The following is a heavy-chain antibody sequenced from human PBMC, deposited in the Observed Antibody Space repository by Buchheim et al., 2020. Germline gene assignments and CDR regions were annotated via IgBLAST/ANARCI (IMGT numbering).Heavy chain of an antibody. V-gene: IGHV4-30-4*01. J-gene: IGHJ5*02. D-gene: IGHD2-15*01. CDR2: IYYSGST. Sequence: QVQLQESGPGLVKPSETLSLTCTVSGGSISSYYWSWIRQPPGKGLEWIGYIYYSGSTYYNPSLKSRVTISVDTSKNQFSLKLSSVTAADTAVYYCARGVVVAAPLSWFDPWGQGTL. CDR1: GGSISSYY. CDR3: ARGVVVAAPLSWFDP.